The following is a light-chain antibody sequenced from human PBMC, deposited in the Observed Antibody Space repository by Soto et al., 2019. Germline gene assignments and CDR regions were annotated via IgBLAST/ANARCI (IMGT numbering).Light chain of an antibody. CDR1: NSNIGSNH. J-gene: IGLJ2*01. CDR2: KNK. Sequence: QSVLTQPPSVSGTPGQRVTISCFGGNSNIGSNHVYWYQQIPGTAPKLLIFKNKHRPSGVPDRFSASKSGTSASLAVCGLRSEDEADYYCAAWDNRLSGPAFGGGTKLTVL. V-gene: IGLV1-47*01. CDR3: AAWDNRLSGPA.